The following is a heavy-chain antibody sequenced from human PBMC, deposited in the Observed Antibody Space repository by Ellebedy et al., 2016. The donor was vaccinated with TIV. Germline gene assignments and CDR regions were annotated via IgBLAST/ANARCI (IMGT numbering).Heavy chain of an antibody. CDR3: ARDNPGIQSFGFDI. J-gene: IGHJ3*02. CDR1: GGSISGTPYY. V-gene: IGHV4-61*01. D-gene: IGHD3-10*01. CDR2: TSYSGFT. Sequence: SETLSLTXTVSGGSISGTPYYWTWILQHPGKGPEWIGYTSYSGFTNYNPSLKSRVTMSLDMSKNQFSLKLTSVTAADTAVYYCARDNPGIQSFGFDIWGQGTMVTVSS.